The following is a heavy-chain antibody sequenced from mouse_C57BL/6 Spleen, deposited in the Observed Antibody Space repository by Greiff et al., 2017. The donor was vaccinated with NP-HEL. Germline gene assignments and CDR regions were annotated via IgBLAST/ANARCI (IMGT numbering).Heavy chain of an antibody. CDR3: ARQHYYGSSLYYFDY. D-gene: IGHD1-1*01. Sequence: EVMLVESGGDLVKPGGSLKLSCAASGFTFSSYGMSWVRQTPDKRLEWVATISSGGSYTYYPDSVKGRFTISRDNAKNTLYLQMSSLKSEDTAMYYCARQHYYGSSLYYFDYWGQGTTLTVSS. V-gene: IGHV5-6*02. CDR1: GFTFSSYG. CDR2: ISSGGSYT. J-gene: IGHJ2*01.